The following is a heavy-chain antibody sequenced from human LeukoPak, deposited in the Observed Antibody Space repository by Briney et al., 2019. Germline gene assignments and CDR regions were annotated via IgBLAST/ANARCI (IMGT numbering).Heavy chain of an antibody. CDR1: GFIFSTYW. CDR2: ITSSSNTR. J-gene: IGHJ5*02. V-gene: IGHV3-48*02. CDR3: ARDKNGAYNWFDP. Sequence: GGSLRLSCAASGFIFSTYWMSWVRQAPGKGLEWISYITSSSNTRYYADSVKGRFTISRDNAKNSLYLQMNSLRDEDTAIYYCARDKNGAYNWFDPWGQGTLVTVSS. D-gene: IGHD2-8*01.